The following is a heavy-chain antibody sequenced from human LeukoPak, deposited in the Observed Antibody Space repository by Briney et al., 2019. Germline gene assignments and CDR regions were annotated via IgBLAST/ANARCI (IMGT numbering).Heavy chain of an antibody. CDR2: IYPGDSDT. D-gene: IGHD5-12*01. Sequence: GESRKISCEGSGYSFTNYWIGWVRQMPGKGLEWMGIIYPGDSDTRNSPSFQGQVTISADMSINTAYLQWSSLKASDTAMYYCARERGGSGYDSGLDFDFWGQGTLVTVSS. V-gene: IGHV5-51*01. CDR3: ARERGGSGYDSGLDFDF. J-gene: IGHJ4*02. CDR1: GYSFTNYW.